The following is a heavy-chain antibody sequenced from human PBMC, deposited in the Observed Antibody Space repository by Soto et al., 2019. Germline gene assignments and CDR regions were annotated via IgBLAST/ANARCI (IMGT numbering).Heavy chain of an antibody. Sequence: QVQLQQWGAGLLKPSETLSLTCAVYGGSFSGYYWTWIRQPPGTGLEWIGEINHSGSTNYNPSLKRRLPISVDTSKNQFSLKLTSVTAADTAVYYCARDKITGLFDYWGQGTLVTVSS. D-gene: IGHD2-8*02. CDR2: INHSGST. J-gene: IGHJ4*02. V-gene: IGHV4-34*01. CDR3: ARDKITGLFDY. CDR1: GGSFSGYY.